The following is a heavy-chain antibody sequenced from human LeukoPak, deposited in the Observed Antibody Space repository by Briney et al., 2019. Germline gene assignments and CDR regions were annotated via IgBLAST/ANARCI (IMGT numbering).Heavy chain of an antibody. CDR2: INPNSGGT. D-gene: IGHD4-17*01. CDR1: GYTFTGCY. V-gene: IGHV1-2*02. J-gene: IGHJ4*02. Sequence: ASVKVSCKASGYTFTGCYMHWVRQAPGQGLEWMGWINPNSGGTNYAQKFQGRVTLTRDASINTAYMELSRLRSDDTAVYYCARTGAVTLDYWGQGTLVIVSS. CDR3: ARTGAVTLDY.